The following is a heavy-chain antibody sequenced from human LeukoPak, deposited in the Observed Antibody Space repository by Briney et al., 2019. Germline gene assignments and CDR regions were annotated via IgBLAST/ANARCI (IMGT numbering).Heavy chain of an antibody. CDR3: ARRPYSSSWPFNY. D-gene: IGHD6-13*01. V-gene: IGHV4-34*01. J-gene: IGHJ4*02. Sequence: SETLSLTCAVYGGSFSGYYWSWIRQPPGKGLEWIGEINHSGSTNYNPSLKSRVTISVDTSKNQFSLKLSSVTAADTAVYYCARRPYSSSWPFNYWGQGTVVTVSS. CDR2: INHSGST. CDR1: GGSFSGYY.